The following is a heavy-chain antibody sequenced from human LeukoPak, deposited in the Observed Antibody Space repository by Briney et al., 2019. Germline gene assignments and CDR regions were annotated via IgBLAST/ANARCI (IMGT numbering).Heavy chain of an antibody. J-gene: IGHJ5*02. Sequence: GGSLRPSCAASGFTFSTYWMHWVRQAPGRGLVWVSRVDTDGSSTAYADSVKGRFTISRDNAKNTLYLQMNSLRVEDTAVYYCARGHKGWFDPWGQGTLVTVSS. CDR3: ARGHKGWFDP. CDR1: GFTFSTYW. CDR2: VDTDGSST. V-gene: IGHV3-74*01.